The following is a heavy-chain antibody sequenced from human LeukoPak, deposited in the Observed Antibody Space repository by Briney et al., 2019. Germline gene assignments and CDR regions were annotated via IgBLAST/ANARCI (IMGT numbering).Heavy chain of an antibody. Sequence: ASVKVSCKASGGTFSSYAISWVRQAPGQGLEWMGGIIPIFGTANYAQKFQGRVTMTRDTSTSTVYMELSSLRSEDTAVYYCARDPYSYYYGMDVWGQGTTVTVSS. CDR1: GGTFSSYA. CDR2: IIPIFGTA. J-gene: IGHJ6*02. CDR3: ARDPYSYYYGMDV. V-gene: IGHV1-69*05.